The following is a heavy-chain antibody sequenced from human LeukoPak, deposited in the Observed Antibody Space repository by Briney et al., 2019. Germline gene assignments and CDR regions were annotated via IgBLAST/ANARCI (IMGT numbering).Heavy chain of an antibody. Sequence: SETLSLTCTVSGGSISSGGYYWSWIRQPAGKGLEWIGRIYPNGAINYNPSLKSRVTMSVDTSKNQFSLKLISVTAADTAVYYCAREYGDQGTRNFDYWGQGGLVTVSS. CDR1: GGSISSGGYY. D-gene: IGHD4-17*01. J-gene: IGHJ4*02. CDR3: AREYGDQGTRNFDY. CDR2: IYPNGAI. V-gene: IGHV4-61*02.